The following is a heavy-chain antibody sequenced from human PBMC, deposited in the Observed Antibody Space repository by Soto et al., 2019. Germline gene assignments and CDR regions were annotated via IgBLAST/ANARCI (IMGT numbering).Heavy chain of an antibody. CDR2: IWNDGIKK. Sequence: QVHLVESGGGVVQPGTSLRLSCAASGFTFSDHAMYWVRQAPGKGLEWVAVIWNDGIKKFYAESVKGRLTISRDNSKNILYLQINDLRVEDRGVYYCARDPERWIPRRGWVYGMDVWGQGTTVTVSS. CDR3: ARDPERWIPRRGWVYGMDV. D-gene: IGHD5-18*01. V-gene: IGHV3-33*01. CDR1: GFTFSDHA. J-gene: IGHJ6*02.